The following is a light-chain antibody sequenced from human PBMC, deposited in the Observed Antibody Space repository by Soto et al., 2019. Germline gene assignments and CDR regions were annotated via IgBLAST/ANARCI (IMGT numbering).Light chain of an antibody. CDR3: QQYGSSPAVA. V-gene: IGKV3-20*01. J-gene: IGKJ1*01. CDR1: QSVSSSY. Sequence: IVLTHSPGTLSLSPGERATLSCRASQSVSSSYLAWYQQKPGQAPRLLIYGASSRATGIPDRFSGSGSGTDFTLTISRLEPEDFAVYYCQQYGSSPAVAFGQGTKVDIK. CDR2: GAS.